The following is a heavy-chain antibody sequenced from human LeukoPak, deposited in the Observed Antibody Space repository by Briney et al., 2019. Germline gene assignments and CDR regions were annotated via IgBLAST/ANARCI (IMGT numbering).Heavy chain of an antibody. D-gene: IGHD2-2*01. CDR1: GFTFSTYA. Sequence: GGSLRLSCAASGFTFSTYAMSWVRQAPGKGLEWVSTISGYGGITYYADSVKGRFTISRDNAKNSLYLQMNSLRAEDTAVYYCASLVDIVVVPAAIEAIDYWGQGTLVTVSS. CDR3: ASLVDIVVVPAAIEAIDY. CDR2: ISGYGGIT. J-gene: IGHJ4*02. V-gene: IGHV3-23*01.